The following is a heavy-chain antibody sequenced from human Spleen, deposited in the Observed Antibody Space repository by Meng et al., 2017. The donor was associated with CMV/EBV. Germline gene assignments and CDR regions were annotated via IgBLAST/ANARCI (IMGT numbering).Heavy chain of an antibody. Sequence: SESLSLTCTVTGGSVSSGSYNWSWIRQPPGKGLEWIGSIYYSRSTNYNPSLKSRVTISVDTSKNQFSLTLSSVTAADTAVYYCARGYYGSGGHWGQGTMGTVSS. CDR3: ARGYYGSGGH. V-gene: IGHV4-61*01. CDR1: GGSVSSGSYN. D-gene: IGHD3-10*01. CDR2: IYYSRST. J-gene: IGHJ4*03.